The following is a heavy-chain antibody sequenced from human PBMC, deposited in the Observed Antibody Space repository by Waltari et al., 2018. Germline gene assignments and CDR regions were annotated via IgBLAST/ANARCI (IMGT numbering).Heavy chain of an antibody. D-gene: IGHD2-15*01. Sequence: EVQLVESGGGLVQPGGSRRLACAASGFTFSRSWIHWVRQFPGKGLMWVSRIHNDGGSSVYADPVKRRFTISRGDSKNTVFLQMNNLSAEATALYYCARAGLLGAFDVWGQGTMVTVSS. CDR2: IHNDGGSS. CDR1: GFTFSRSW. J-gene: IGHJ3*01. CDR3: ARAGLLGAFDV. V-gene: IGHV3-74*03.